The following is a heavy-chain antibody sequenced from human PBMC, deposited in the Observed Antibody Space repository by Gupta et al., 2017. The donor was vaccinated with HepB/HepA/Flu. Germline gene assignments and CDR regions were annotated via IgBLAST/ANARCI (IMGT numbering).Heavy chain of an antibody. CDR1: GFTFDDYA. CDR2: ISWNSGNI. D-gene: IGHD3-10*01. Sequence: EVQLVESGGGLVQPGRSLRLSCAVSGFTFDDYAMHWVRQAPGKGLEWVSGISWNSGNIGYADSVKGRFTISRDNAKNSLYLQMNSLRAEDTALYYCTKDVLVRGIIPTYFDYWGQGTRVTVSS. J-gene: IGHJ4*02. V-gene: IGHV3-9*01. CDR3: TKDVLVRGIIPTYFDY.